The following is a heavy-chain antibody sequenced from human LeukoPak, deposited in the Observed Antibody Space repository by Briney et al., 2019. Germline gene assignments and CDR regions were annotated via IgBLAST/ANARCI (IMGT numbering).Heavy chain of an antibody. Sequence: GASVKVSCKASGYTFTGYYMHWVRQAPGQGLEWMGWINPNSGGTNYAQKLQGRVTMTTDTSTSTAYMELRSLRSDDTAVYYCARAVAEDGAFDIWGQGTMVTVSS. CDR2: INPNSGGT. J-gene: IGHJ3*02. CDR1: GYTFTGYY. V-gene: IGHV1-2*02. CDR3: ARAVAEDGAFDI. D-gene: IGHD4-23*01.